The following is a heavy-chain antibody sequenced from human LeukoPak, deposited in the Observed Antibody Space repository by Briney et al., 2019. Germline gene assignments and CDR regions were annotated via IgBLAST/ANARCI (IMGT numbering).Heavy chain of an antibody. J-gene: IGHJ4*02. CDR3: ASGGRVVVTAHFDY. V-gene: IGHV3-21*01. D-gene: IGHD2-21*02. CDR1: GLTFSSYS. CDR2: ISSSRSYI. Sequence: PGGPLTLSRAASGLTFSSYSMNWVRPAPGKGLEWVASISSSRSYIYYADSVKDPCTIARDNAKNSRYVQMTRLRAEDTAVYYCASGGRVVVTAHFDYWGQGTLVSVSS.